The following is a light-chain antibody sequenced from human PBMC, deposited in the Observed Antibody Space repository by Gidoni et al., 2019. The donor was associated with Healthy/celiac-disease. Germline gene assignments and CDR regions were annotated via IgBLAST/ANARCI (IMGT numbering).Light chain of an antibody. V-gene: IGKV1-39*01. CDR3: QQSYSTPYT. J-gene: IGKJ2*01. CDR1: QSISSY. Sequence: DIQITQSPSSLSASVGDRVTITCRASQSISSYLNWYHQKPGKVPKLLIYAASSLQSGVPSRFSGSGSGSDFTLTISSLQPEDFATYYCQQSYSTPYTFGQGTKLEIK. CDR2: AAS.